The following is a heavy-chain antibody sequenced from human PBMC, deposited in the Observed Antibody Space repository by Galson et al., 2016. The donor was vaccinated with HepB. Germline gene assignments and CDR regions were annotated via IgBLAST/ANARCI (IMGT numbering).Heavy chain of an antibody. CDR1: GFTFSSYT. CDR3: AKDALFYGSGNYVHY. D-gene: IGHD3-10*01. CDR2: ISSSSSSI. J-gene: IGHJ4*02. Sequence: SLRLSCAASGFTFSSYTMNWVRQAPGKGLEWVSYISSSSSSIYYAASVKGRFTISRENSKNTLYLQMNSLRAEDTAVYYCAKDALFYGSGNYVHYWGQGTLVTVSS. V-gene: IGHV3-48*01.